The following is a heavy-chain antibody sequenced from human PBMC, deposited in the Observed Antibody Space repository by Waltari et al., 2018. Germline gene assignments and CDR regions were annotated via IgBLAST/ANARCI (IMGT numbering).Heavy chain of an antibody. D-gene: IGHD3-3*01. J-gene: IGHJ4*02. CDR3: ATQTYDFWRGYDY. CDR1: GYTLTELS. V-gene: IGHV1-24*01. CDR2: VEPEDGET. Sequence: QVQLVQSGAEVKKPGASVKVSCKVSGYTLTELSMHWVRQAPGKGLEWLGGVEPEDGETIYAQKFQGRVTMTEDTSTVPAYMALSSLRSEDTAVYYCATQTYDFWRGYDYWGQGTLVTVSS.